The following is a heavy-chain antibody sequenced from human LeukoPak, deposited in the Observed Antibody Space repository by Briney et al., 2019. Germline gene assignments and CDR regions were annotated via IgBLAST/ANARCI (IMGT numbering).Heavy chain of an antibody. CDR1: GGSFSGYY. V-gene: IGHV4-34*01. CDR2: INHSGST. D-gene: IGHD6-6*01. J-gene: IGHJ3*02. CDR3: AREALAARIRAFDI. Sequence: PSETLSLTCAVYGGSFSGYYWSWIRQPPGKGLEWIGEINHSGSTNYNPSLKSRVTTSVDTSKNQFSLKLSSVTAADTAAYYCAREALAARIRAFDIWGQGTMVTVSS.